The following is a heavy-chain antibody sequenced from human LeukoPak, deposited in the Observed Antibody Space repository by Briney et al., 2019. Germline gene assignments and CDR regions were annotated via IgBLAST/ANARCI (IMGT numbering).Heavy chain of an antibody. J-gene: IGHJ4*02. D-gene: IGHD6-13*01. CDR1: GYTFTSYA. Sequence: ASVKVSCKASGYTFTSYAMNCVRQAPGQGLEWMGWINTNTGNPTYAQGFTGRFVFSLDTSVSTAYLQISSLKAEDTAVYYCARGTSVGTQSKLYSSSLFDYWDQGTLVTVSS. CDR3: ARGTSVGTQSKLYSSSLFDY. CDR2: INTNTGNP. V-gene: IGHV7-4-1*02.